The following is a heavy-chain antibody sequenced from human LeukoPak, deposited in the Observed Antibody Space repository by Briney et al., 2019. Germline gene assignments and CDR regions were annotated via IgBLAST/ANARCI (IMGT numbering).Heavy chain of an antibody. CDR1: GLTFSSYA. D-gene: IGHD3-3*01. J-gene: IGHJ3*02. V-gene: IGHV3-23*01. CDR2: ISGSGGST. CDR3: AEARRITIPSAFDI. Sequence: GGSLRLSCAAYGLTFSSYAMSWVRQAPGKGLEWVSAISGSGGSTYYADSVKGRFTISRDNSKNTLYLQMSSLRAEDTAVYYCAEARRITIPSAFDIWGQGTMVTVSS.